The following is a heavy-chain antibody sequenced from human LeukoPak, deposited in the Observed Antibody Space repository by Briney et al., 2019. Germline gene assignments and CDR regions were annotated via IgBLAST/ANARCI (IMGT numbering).Heavy chain of an antibody. J-gene: IGHJ4*02. V-gene: IGHV4-4*07. Sequence: KTSETLSLTCTVSGYSISSYYWSWIRQPAGKGLEWIGRIHTSGSTNYNPSLKSRVTMSVDTSKNQFSLKLSSVTAADTAVYYCARDQYYYDSSGYYRFDYWGQGTLVTVSS. D-gene: IGHD3-22*01. CDR3: ARDQYYYDSSGYYRFDY. CDR2: IHTSGST. CDR1: GYSISSYY.